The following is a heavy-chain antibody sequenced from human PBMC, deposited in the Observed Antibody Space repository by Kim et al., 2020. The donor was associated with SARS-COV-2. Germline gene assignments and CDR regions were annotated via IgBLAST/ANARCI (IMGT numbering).Heavy chain of an antibody. CDR3: CSSWYFDSYFDY. V-gene: IGHV3-53*01. CDR1: GFTVSSNY. J-gene: IGHJ4*02. D-gene: IGHD6-13*01. CDR2: IYSGGST. Sequence: GGSLRLSCAASGFTVSSNYMSWVRQAPGKGLEWVSVIYSGGSTYYADSVKGRFTISRDNSKNTLYLQMNSLRAEDTAVYYCCSSWYFDSYFDYWGQGTLVTVSS.